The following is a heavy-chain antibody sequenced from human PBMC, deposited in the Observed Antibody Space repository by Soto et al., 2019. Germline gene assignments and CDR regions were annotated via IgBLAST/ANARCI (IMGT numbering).Heavy chain of an antibody. J-gene: IGHJ5*02. CDR3: ARDRDSSSWYASGWFDP. CDR1: GFTFSDYY. D-gene: IGHD6-13*01. Sequence: QVQLVESGGGLVKPGGSLRLSCAASGFTFSDYYMSWIRQAPGKGLEWVSYISSSGSTIYYADSVKGRFTISRDNAKNSLYRQMNSLRAEDTAVYYCARDRDSSSWYASGWFDPWGQGTLVTVSS. V-gene: IGHV3-11*01. CDR2: ISSSGSTI.